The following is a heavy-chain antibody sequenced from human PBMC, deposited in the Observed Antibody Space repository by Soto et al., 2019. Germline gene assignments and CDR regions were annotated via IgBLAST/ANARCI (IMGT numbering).Heavy chain of an antibody. Sequence: EVQLVESGGGLVQPGGSLRLSCAASGFTFSSYWMHWVRQAPGKGLVWVSRINSDGSSTSYADSVKGRFTISRDNAKNTLYLQMNSLRAEDTDVYYCARDLEQLAGYYYYGMDVWGQGTTVTVSS. CDR1: GFTFSSYW. J-gene: IGHJ6*02. V-gene: IGHV3-74*01. CDR3: ARDLEQLAGYYYYGMDV. D-gene: IGHD6-6*01. CDR2: INSDGSST.